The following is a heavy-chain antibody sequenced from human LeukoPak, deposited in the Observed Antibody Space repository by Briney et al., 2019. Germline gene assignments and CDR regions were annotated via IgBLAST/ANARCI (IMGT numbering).Heavy chain of an antibody. V-gene: IGHV1-18*01. D-gene: IGHD6-19*01. Sequence: ASVKVSYKASGYTFSTYGISWVRQAPGQGLEWMGWISAYNGHTNYAQKFQGRVTMTTDTSTSTAYMELTSLTSDDTAVYYCARDKDLGAVAGTFDYWGQRTLVTVSS. CDR3: ARDKDLGAVAGTFDY. J-gene: IGHJ4*02. CDR2: ISAYNGHT. CDR1: GYTFSTYG.